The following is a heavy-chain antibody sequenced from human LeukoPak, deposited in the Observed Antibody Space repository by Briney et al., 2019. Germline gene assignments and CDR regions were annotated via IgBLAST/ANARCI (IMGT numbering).Heavy chain of an antibody. CDR1: GGSISRSSYY. J-gene: IGHJ3*02. D-gene: IGHD6-13*01. CDR3: ARVPSPTLYSSSWFWAFDI. CDR2: IYYSGST. Sequence: SETLSLTCTVSGGSISRSSYYWGWIRQPPGKGLEWIGSIYYSGSTYYNPSLKSRVTISVDTSKNQFSLKLSSVTAADTAVYYCARVPSPTLYSSSWFWAFDIWGQGTMVTVSS. V-gene: IGHV4-39*07.